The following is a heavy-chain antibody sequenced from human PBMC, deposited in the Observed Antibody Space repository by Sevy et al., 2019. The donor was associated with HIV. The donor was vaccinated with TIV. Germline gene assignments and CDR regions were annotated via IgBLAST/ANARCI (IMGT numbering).Heavy chain of an antibody. CDR1: GFTFNNYA. CDR3: AKGTIGIVVIHES. Sequence: GGSLRLSYAASGFTFNNYAMTWVRQTPGKGLEWVSSFTAGGGGSTHYADSVNGRFTISRDNSKNTLYLQMDSLRGEDTAVYYCAKGTIGIVVIHESWGQGTLVTVSS. CDR2: FTAGGGGST. J-gene: IGHJ4*02. D-gene: IGHD3-3*01. V-gene: IGHV3-23*01.